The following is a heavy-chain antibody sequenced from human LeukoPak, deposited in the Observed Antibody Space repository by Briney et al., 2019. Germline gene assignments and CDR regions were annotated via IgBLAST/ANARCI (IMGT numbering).Heavy chain of an antibody. CDR2: MNPNSGNT. D-gene: IGHD3-22*01. CDR3: ARDKEYYDSSGYYFDY. V-gene: IGHV1-8*03. Sequence: ASVKVSCKASGYTFTSYDINWVRQATGQGLEWMGWMNPNSGNTGYAQKFQGRVTITTDESTSTAYMELSSLRSEDTAVYYCARDKEYYDSSGYYFDYWGQGTLVTVSS. J-gene: IGHJ4*02. CDR1: GYTFTSYD.